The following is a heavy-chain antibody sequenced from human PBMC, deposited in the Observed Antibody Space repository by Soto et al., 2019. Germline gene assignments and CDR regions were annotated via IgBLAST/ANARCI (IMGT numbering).Heavy chain of an antibody. V-gene: IGHV4-59*01. CDR2: IFYSGST. CDR1: GGSISNYY. J-gene: IGHJ5*02. CDR3: AKDSGYNYGYFRWFDP. Sequence: PETLSLTCTVSGGSISNYYWSWIRQPPGRGLEWIGHIFYSGSTNYNPALKSRVTISVDTSKSQLSLKLNSVTAADLAVFYCAKDSGYNYGYFRWFDPWGQGTLVTVS. D-gene: IGHD5-18*01.